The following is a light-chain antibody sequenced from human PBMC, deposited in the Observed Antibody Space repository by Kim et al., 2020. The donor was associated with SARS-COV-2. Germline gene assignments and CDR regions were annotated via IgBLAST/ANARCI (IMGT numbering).Light chain of an antibody. Sequence: ASVGDRVTMTGRASQDISNNLNWYQQKPGKAPKLLIYGAYNLETGVPSRFSGRRSVTDYTFTISSLQPEDIATYYCQQYENLPITLGQGTRLEIK. V-gene: IGKV1-33*01. CDR3: QQYENLPIT. J-gene: IGKJ5*01. CDR1: QDISNN. CDR2: GAY.